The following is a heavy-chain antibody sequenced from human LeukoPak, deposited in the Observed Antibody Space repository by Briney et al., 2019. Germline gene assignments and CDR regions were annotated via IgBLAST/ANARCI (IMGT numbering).Heavy chain of an antibody. D-gene: IGHD3-22*01. Sequence: ASVKASCKASGYTFTGYYMHWVRQAPGQGLEWMGWINPNSGCTNHAQKFQGRVTMTRDTSISTAYMELSRLRSDDTGVYYCARGPSRSSGYSPCDYWGQGTLVTVSS. CDR1: GYTFTGYY. J-gene: IGHJ4*02. CDR2: INPNSGCT. CDR3: ARGPSRSSGYSPCDY. V-gene: IGHV1-2*02.